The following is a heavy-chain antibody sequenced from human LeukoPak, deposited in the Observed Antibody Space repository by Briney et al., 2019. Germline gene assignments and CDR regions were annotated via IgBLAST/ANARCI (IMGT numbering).Heavy chain of an antibody. CDR2: IYYSGTT. D-gene: IGHD6-19*01. CDR1: GDSISTTSYF. V-gene: IGHV4-39*07. CDR3: ARVYSSTHNWFDP. Sequence: SETLSLTCTVSGDSISTTSYFWAWIRQPPGEGLEWIGSIYYSGTTYFNSSLKSRVTISVERSKNHFSLKLSSLTVADTARYYCARVYSSTHNWFDPWGQGIQVTVSS. J-gene: IGHJ5*02.